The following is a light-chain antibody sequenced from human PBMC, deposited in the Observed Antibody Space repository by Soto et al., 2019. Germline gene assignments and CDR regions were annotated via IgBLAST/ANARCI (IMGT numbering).Light chain of an antibody. CDR3: QQYESLPLT. V-gene: IGKV1-5*01. CDR2: DAS. Sequence: DMRMTQCPSTLSAYVGDRVTITCRASQSISSWLAWYQQKPGKAPKLLIYDASSLETGVPSRFSGSGSGTGFTFTISSLQPEDFATYYCQQYESLPLTFGQGTRLEIK. CDR1: QSISSW. J-gene: IGKJ5*01.